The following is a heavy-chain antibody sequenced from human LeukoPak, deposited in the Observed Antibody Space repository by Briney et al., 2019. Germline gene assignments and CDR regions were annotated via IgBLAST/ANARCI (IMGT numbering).Heavy chain of an antibody. CDR2: INHSGST. CDR1: GGSFSGYY. V-gene: IGHV4-34*01. CDR3: ARSHRYSSGPGTGWFDP. J-gene: IGHJ5*02. D-gene: IGHD6-19*01. Sequence: SETLSLTCAVYGGSFSGYYWSWIRQPPGKGLECIGEINHSGSTNYNPSLKSRVTISVDTSKNQFSLKLSSVTAADTAVYYCARSHRYSSGPGTGWFDPWGQGTLVTVSS.